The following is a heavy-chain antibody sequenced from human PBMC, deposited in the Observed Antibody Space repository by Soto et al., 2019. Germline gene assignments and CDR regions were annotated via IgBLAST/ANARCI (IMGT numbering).Heavy chain of an antibody. J-gene: IGHJ6*02. D-gene: IGHD3-22*01. CDR2: IKSKTDGGTT. CDR1: GFTFNYAW. CDR3: LYYYDNSGYYTDYYHYCMDV. Sequence: EVQLVESGGGLVKPGGSLRLSCAASGFTFNYAWMSWVRQAPGKRLEWVGRIKSKTDGGTTDYAAPVKGRFTISRDDSKNTLYLQMNSLKSEDTAVYYCLYYYDNSGYYTDYYHYCMDVWGQGTTVTVAS. V-gene: IGHV3-15*01.